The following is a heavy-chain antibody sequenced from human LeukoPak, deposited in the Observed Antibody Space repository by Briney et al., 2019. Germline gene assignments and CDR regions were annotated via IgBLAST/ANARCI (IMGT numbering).Heavy chain of an antibody. CDR3: ARDFGGYDILVYFDY. CDR1: GYTFTGYY. J-gene: IGHJ4*02. D-gene: IGHD3-9*01. V-gene: IGHV1-2*02. CDR2: INPNSGGT. Sequence: ASVKVSCKAFGYTFTGYYFHWVRQAPGQGLEWMGWINPNSGGTNYAQKFQGRVTMTRDTSISTAYMELSRLRSDDTAVYYCARDFGGYDILVYFDYWGQGTLVTVSS.